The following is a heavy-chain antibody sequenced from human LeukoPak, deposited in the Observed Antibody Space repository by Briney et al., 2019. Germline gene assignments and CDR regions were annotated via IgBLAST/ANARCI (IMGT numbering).Heavy chain of an antibody. D-gene: IGHD2-21*01. J-gene: IGHJ4*02. CDR1: GYTLTELS. CDR2: FDPEDGET. CDR3: ARGAYSDLDY. V-gene: IGHV1-24*01. Sequence: GASVKVSCKVSGYTLTELSMHWVRQAPGKGLEWMGGFDPEDGETIYAQKFQGRVTMTRNTSISTAYMELSSLRSEDTAVYYCARGAYSDLDYWGQGTLVTVSS.